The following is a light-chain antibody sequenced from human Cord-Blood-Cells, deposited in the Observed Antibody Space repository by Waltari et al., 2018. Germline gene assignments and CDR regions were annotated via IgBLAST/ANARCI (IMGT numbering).Light chain of an antibody. CDR2: EGS. V-gene: IGLV2-23*01. CDR3: CSYAGSSTV. J-gene: IGLJ3*02. Sequence: QSALTQPASVSGSPGQSITISCTGTSSDVGSYNLVSWYQQHPGKAPKPMIYEGSKRPSGVSNRFSGSKSVNTASLTISGLQAEDEADYYCCSYAGSSTVFGGGTKLTVL. CDR1: SSDVGSYNL.